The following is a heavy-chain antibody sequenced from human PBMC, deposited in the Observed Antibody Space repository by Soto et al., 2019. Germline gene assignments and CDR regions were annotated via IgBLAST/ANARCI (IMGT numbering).Heavy chain of an antibody. Sequence: ASVKVSCKASGYTFTSYYMHWVRQAPGQGLEWMGIINPGGGNTRYAQKFQGRVTMTRDTSTSTVYMELSSLRSEDTAVYYCARAGYCSGGSCYFDYWGLGTLVTVSS. J-gene: IGHJ4*02. D-gene: IGHD2-15*01. CDR3: ARAGYCSGGSCYFDY. V-gene: IGHV1-46*01. CDR1: GYTFTSYY. CDR2: INPGGGNT.